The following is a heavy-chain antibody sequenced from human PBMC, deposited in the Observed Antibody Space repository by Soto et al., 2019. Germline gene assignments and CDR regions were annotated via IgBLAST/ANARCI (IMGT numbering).Heavy chain of an antibody. CDR2: IKRKVDGETE. J-gene: IGHJ4*02. Sequence: EVRLVESGGGLVEPGGSLRLSCIASGFSLSNAWMDWVRQAPGKGLEWVGRIKRKVDGETEDYAAPVKGRFTISRDDSRTTLYLQMNSLKTEDTAVYYCTADLPLSSGWNSDYWGQGVLVTVSS. D-gene: IGHD6-19*01. CDR1: GFSLSNAW. V-gene: IGHV3-15*07. CDR3: TADLPLSSGWNSDY.